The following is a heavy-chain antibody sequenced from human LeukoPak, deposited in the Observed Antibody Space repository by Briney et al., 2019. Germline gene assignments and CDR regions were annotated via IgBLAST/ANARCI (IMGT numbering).Heavy chain of an antibody. V-gene: IGHV1-69*13. Sequence: GASVKVSCKASGGTFSSYAISWVRQAPGQGLEWMGGIIPIFGTANYAQKFQGRVTITADESTSTAYMELSSLRPEDTAVYYCAREGDGYGGLFDPWGQGTLVTVSS. D-gene: IGHD4-23*01. J-gene: IGHJ5*02. CDR3: AREGDGYGGLFDP. CDR2: IIPIFGTA. CDR1: GGTFSSYA.